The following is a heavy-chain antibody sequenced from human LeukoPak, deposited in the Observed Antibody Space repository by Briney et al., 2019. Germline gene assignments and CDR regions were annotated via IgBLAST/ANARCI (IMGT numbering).Heavy chain of an antibody. CDR2: IKSKTDGGTT. V-gene: IGHV3-15*01. D-gene: IGHD5-12*01. J-gene: IGHJ4*02. CDR3: TTCPRRGYSGYDQIEEAGY. Sequence: GGSLRLSCAASGFTFSNAWMSWVRQAPGKGLEWVGRIKSKTDGGTTDYAAPVKGRFTISRDDSKNTLYLQMNSLKTEDTAVYCCTTCPRRGYSGYDQIEEAGYWGQGTLVTVSS. CDR1: GFTFSNAW.